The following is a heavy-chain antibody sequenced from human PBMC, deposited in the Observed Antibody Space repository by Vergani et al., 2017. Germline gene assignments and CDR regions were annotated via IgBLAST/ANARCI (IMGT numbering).Heavy chain of an antibody. CDR3: AREGHDYGDYRLNY. D-gene: IGHD4-17*01. V-gene: IGHV1-69*13. CDR1: GYTFTSYG. CDR2: IIPIFGTA. Sequence: QVQLVQSGAEVKKPGASVKVSCKASGYTFTSYGISWVRQAPGQGLEWMGWIIPIFGTANYAQKFQGRVTITADESTSTAYMELSSLRSEDTAVYYCAREGHDYGDYRLNYWGQGTLVTVSS. J-gene: IGHJ4*02.